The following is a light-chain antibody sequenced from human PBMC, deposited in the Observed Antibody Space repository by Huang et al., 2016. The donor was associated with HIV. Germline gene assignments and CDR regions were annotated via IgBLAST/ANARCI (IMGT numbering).Light chain of an antibody. CDR3: QQSFSAPKYS. CDR2: GAS. J-gene: IGKJ2*03. V-gene: IGKV1-39*01. CDR1: QTINNY. Sequence: DIQMTQSPSSLSASFGDRVTITCRASQTINNYLNWYQQKPGKAPKLLIYGASSLQSGVPSRFSGSGFETEFTLTIHSLQPEDFATYVCQQSFSAPKYSFGQGTKVEIK.